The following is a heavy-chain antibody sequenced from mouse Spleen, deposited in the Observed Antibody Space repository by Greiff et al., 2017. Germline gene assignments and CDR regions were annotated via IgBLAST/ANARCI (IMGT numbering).Heavy chain of an antibody. Sequence: QVQLKQSGAELVMPGASVKLSCKASGYTFTSYWMHWVKQRPGQGLEWIGEIDPSDSYTNYNQKFKGKATLTVDKSSSTAYMQLSSLTSEDSAVYYCARRDYYDGSFYAMDYWGQGTSVTVSS. CDR3: ARRDYYDGSFYAMDY. CDR2: IDPSDSYT. J-gene: IGHJ4*01. CDR1: GYTFTSYW. V-gene: IGHV1-69*01. D-gene: IGHD1-1*01.